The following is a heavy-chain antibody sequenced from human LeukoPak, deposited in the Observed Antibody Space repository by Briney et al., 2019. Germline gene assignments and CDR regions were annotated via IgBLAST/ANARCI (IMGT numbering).Heavy chain of an antibody. V-gene: IGHV3-30*02. CDR1: GFTFSTYG. J-gene: IGHJ4*02. D-gene: IGHD1-26*01. CDR3: ARLMVGQAGVGATHFDY. Sequence: GGSLRLSCVVSGFTFSTYGMHWVRQAPGKGLEWLTSIRHDGTEKYYADFVKGRFTISRDNSRNTLYLQVNSLGPEDTAVYYCARLMVGQAGVGATHFDYWGQGTLVSVSS. CDR2: IRHDGTEK.